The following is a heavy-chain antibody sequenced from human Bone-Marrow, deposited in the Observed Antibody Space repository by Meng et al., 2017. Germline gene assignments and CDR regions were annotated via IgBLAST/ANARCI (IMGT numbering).Heavy chain of an antibody. Sequence: ASVKVSCKASGYTFSNNGVSWVRQAPGQGLEWMGWISAYDDKTKSAQKFQGRVTMTTDTSTGTAYMELRSLRSDDTAVYYCARDLLVSAGYGMDVWGQGNTVNGAS. D-gene: IGHD2-2*01. CDR3: ARDLLVSAGYGMDV. CDR2: ISAYDDKT. V-gene: IGHV1-18*01. J-gene: IGHJ6*01. CDR1: GYTFSNNG.